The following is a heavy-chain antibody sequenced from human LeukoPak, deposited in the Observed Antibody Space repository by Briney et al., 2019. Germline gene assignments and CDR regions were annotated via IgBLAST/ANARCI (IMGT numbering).Heavy chain of an antibody. J-gene: IGHJ4*02. CDR3: AKDNYYYDSSGYYYYFDY. CDR2: ISWNSGSI. CDR1: GFTFDDYA. D-gene: IGHD3-22*01. Sequence: GGSLRLSCAASGFTFDDYAMHWVRQAPGEGLEWVSGISWNSGSIGYADSVKGRFTISRDNAKNSLYLQMNSLRAEDTALYYCAKDNYYYDSSGYYYYFDYWGQGTLVTVSS. V-gene: IGHV3-9*01.